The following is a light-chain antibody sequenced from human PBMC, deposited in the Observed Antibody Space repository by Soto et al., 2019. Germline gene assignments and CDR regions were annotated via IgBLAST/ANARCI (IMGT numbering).Light chain of an antibody. CDR3: QQYNSYSET. Sequence: EIMLTQSPATLCLSPGERATLSCRASQSVSSYLAWYQQKPGQAPRLLIYGASSRATGIPDRFSGSGSGTEFTLTISSLQPDDFATYYCQQYNSYSETFGQGTKVDIK. J-gene: IGKJ1*01. V-gene: IGKV3D-15*01. CDR1: QSVSSY. CDR2: GAS.